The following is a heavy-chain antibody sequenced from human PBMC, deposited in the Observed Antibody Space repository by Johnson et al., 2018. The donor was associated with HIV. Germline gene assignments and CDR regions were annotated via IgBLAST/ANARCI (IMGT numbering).Heavy chain of an antibody. CDR1: GFTVSSNY. J-gene: IGHJ3*01. V-gene: IGHV3-20*04. CDR3: AKVDCGGDTCAGYDPFDL. D-gene: IGHD2-21*01. Sequence: MLLVESGGGLVQPGGSLRLSCAASGFTVSSNYMSWVRQAPGKGLEWVSGINWNGDSTGYADSVKGRFTISRDNAKYTVDLQMNSLRVEDTAVYYCAKVDCGGDTCAGYDPFDLWGEGTLVTVSS. CDR2: INWNGDST.